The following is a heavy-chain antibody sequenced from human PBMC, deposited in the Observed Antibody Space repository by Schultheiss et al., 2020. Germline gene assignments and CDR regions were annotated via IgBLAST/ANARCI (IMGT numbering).Heavy chain of an antibody. J-gene: IGHJ3*02. D-gene: IGHD6-6*01. CDR1: GYTFTSYG. CDR2: ISAYNGNT. Sequence: ASVKVSCKASGYTFTSYGISWVRQAPGQGLEWMGWISAYNGNTNYAQKLQGRVTITADESTSTAYMELSSLRSEDTAVYYCAREGMRGIAARHAFDIWGQGTMVNVS. V-gene: IGHV1-18*01. CDR3: AREGMRGIAARHAFDI.